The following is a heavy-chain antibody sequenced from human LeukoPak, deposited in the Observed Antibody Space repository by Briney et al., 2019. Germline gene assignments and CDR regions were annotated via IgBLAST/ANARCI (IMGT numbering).Heavy chain of an antibody. Sequence: NPSETLSLICTASGGSISSSSYYWGWIRQPPGKGLEWIGSIYYSGSTYYNPSLKSRVTISVDTSKNQFSLKLSSVTAADTAVYYCARQGYSYSLAYYFDYWGQGTLVTVSS. CDR2: IYYSGST. CDR3: ARQGYSYSLAYYFDY. CDR1: GGSISSSSYY. V-gene: IGHV4-39*01. D-gene: IGHD5-18*01. J-gene: IGHJ4*02.